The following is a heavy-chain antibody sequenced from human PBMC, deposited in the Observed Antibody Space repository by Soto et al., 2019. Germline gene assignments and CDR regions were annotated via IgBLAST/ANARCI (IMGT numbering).Heavy chain of an antibody. J-gene: IGHJ6*02. CDR3: ARARAMVSYYYYGMDV. V-gene: IGHV5-10-1*01. D-gene: IGHD5-18*01. CDR2: IDPSDSYT. Sequence: GESLKISCEGSGYSFSSYWISWVRQMPGKGLEWLGRIDPSDSYTDYSPSFQGHVTISTDKSISTAYLQWSSLEASDTAMYFCARARAMVSYYYYGMDVWGQGTTVTVSS. CDR1: GYSFSSYW.